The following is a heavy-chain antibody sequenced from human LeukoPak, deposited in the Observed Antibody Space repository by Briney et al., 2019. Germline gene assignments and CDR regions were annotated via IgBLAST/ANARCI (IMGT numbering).Heavy chain of an antibody. Sequence: ASVKVSCRASGYTFTDYYIHWVRQAPGQGLEWMGWINPNSGGTNYAQKFQGRVTMTRDTSISTAYMELSRLRSDDTAVYYCARDYGDYYYYYMDVWGKGTTVTVSS. CDR1: GYTFTDYY. CDR2: INPNSGGT. CDR3: ARDYGDYYYYYMDV. D-gene: IGHD4-17*01. V-gene: IGHV1-2*02. J-gene: IGHJ6*03.